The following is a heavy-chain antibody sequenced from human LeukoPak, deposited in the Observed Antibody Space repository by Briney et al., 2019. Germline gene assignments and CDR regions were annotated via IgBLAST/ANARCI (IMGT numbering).Heavy chain of an antibody. D-gene: IGHD3-9*01. Sequence: GGSLRLSCAASGFTFSSYSMNWVRQAPGKGLEWVSYISSSSSTIYYADSVKGRFTISRDNAKNSLYLQMNSLRAEDTAVYYCAKGSSNLLRYFPFDYWGQGTLVTVSS. J-gene: IGHJ4*02. CDR3: AKGSSNLLRYFPFDY. CDR1: GFTFSSYS. CDR2: ISSSSSTI. V-gene: IGHV3-48*01.